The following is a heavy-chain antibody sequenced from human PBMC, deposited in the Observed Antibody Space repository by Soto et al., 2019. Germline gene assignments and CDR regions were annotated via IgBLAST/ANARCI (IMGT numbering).Heavy chain of an antibody. D-gene: IGHD6-13*01. J-gene: IGHJ6*03. CDR2: INHSGST. CDR3: ASGYGSPLAGYYYYYYMDV. V-gene: IGHV4-34*01. Sequence: SETLSLTCAVYGGSFSGYYWSWIRQPPGKGLEWIGEINHSGSTNYNPSLKSRVTISVDTSKNQFSLKLSSVTAADTAVYYCASGYGSPLAGYYYYYYMDVWGKGTTVTVSS. CDR1: GGSFSGYY.